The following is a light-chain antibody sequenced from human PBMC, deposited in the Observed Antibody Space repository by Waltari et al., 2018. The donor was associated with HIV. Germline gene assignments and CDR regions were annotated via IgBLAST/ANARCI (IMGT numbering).Light chain of an antibody. CDR3: ASWDDSLNGHVL. Sequence: QSVLTQPPSASGTPGQRVTFSCSGSSSNIGSNPVDWYQKLPGTAPRLLIYNNIQRPSRVPDRSPGSKSGTAASLAISGLQSEDEADYYCASWDDSLNGHVLFGGGTKLTVL. CDR2: NNI. J-gene: IGLJ2*01. V-gene: IGLV1-44*01. CDR1: SSNIGSNP.